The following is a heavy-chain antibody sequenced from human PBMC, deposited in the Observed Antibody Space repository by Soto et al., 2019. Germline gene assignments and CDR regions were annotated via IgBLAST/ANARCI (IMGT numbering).Heavy chain of an antibody. Sequence: GGSLRLSCAASGFTFSSYAMHWVRQAPGKGLEWVAVISYDGGNKYYADSVKGRFTISRDNSKNTLYLQMNSLRAEDTAVYYCARDGLILDAYSSGWLPLDYWGQGTLVTVSS. V-gene: IGHV3-30-3*01. J-gene: IGHJ4*02. CDR3: ARDGLILDAYSSGWLPLDY. CDR1: GFTFSSYA. D-gene: IGHD6-19*01. CDR2: ISYDGGNK.